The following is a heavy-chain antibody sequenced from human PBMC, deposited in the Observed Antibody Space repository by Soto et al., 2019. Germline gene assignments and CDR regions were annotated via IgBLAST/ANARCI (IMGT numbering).Heavy chain of an antibody. Sequence: QVQLQESGPGLVKTSETLSLTCTVSGVSISRYYCSWIRQPPGKGLEWIGYIYYSGSTNYNPSLTSRVTISVDTSKNQFSLKLSSVTAADTAVYYCARGHGYFDYCGQGTLVTVS. CDR2: IYYSGST. V-gene: IGHV4-59*01. CDR3: ARGHGYFDY. CDR1: GVSISRYY. J-gene: IGHJ4*02.